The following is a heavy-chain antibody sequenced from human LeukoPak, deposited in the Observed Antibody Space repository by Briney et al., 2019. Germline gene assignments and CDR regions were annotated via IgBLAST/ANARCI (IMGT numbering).Heavy chain of an antibody. J-gene: IGHJ4*02. V-gene: IGHV3-23*01. CDR2: LSGSGSST. D-gene: IGHD4/OR15-4a*01. CDR1: GFIFNKHA. CDR3: AKERDYGPADY. Sequence: GGSLRLSCVASGFIFNKHAMSWVRRAPGKGLEWVSGLSGSGSSTDYADSVKGRFTVSRDNSKNTLFLQMNSLRAEDTAIYYCAKERDYGPADYWGQGALVTVSS.